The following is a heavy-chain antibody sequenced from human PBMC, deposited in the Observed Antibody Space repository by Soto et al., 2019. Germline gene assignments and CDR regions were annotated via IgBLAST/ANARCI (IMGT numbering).Heavy chain of an antibody. Sequence: QVQLVESGGGVVQPGRSLRLSCAASGFTFSSYGMHWVRQAPGKGLEWVAVIWYDGSNKYYADSVKGRFTISRDNSKNPLYLQMNSLRAEDTAVYYCARDYKRIAAGRFYYYYGMDVWGQGTTVTVSS. CDR3: ARDYKRIAAGRFYYYYGMDV. CDR1: GFTFSSYG. J-gene: IGHJ6*02. V-gene: IGHV3-33*01. D-gene: IGHD6-13*01. CDR2: IWYDGSNK.